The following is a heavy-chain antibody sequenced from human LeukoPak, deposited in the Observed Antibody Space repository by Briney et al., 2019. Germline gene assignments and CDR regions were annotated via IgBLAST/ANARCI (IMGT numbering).Heavy chain of an antibody. CDR1: RFTFSSYW. J-gene: IGHJ4*02. V-gene: IGHV3-7*01. CDR2: IENDGSKK. CDR3: ATNSDYRFEY. Sequence: PGGSLRLSCAASRFTFSSYWMSWVRQAPGRGLEWVANIENDGSKKNYVDSVKGGFTISRDNAKNSLFLQVDSLRDEDTAVYYCATNSDYRFEYWGQGTLVTVSS. D-gene: IGHD3-22*01.